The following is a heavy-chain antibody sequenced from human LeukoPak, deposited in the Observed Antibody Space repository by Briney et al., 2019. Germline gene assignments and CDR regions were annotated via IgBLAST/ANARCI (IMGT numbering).Heavy chain of an antibody. CDR1: GGSSSSGGYY. V-gene: IGHV4-31*03. J-gene: IGHJ4*02. CDR3: ASYCSSPSCYTIY. D-gene: IGHD2-2*02. Sequence: TLSLTCTVSGGSSSSGGYYWSWIRQHPGKGLEWIGYIYYSGGTYYNPSLNSRVTRSVDTSKSQFSLKLSSVTAADTAVYYCASYCSSPSCYTIYWGQGTLVTVSS. CDR2: IYYSGGT.